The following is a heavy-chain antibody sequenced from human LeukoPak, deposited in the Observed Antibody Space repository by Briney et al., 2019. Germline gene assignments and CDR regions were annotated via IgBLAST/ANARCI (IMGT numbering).Heavy chain of an antibody. J-gene: IGHJ6*03. D-gene: IGHD3-22*01. CDR2: INYSGST. V-gene: IGHV4-39*02. CDR1: GASISSSAYY. Sequence: SETLSLTCSVSGASISSSAYYWGWIRQPPGKGLEWIGRINYSGSTYYNPSLKSRLTISVDTPKNPFSLRLTSMTAADTAVYYCARLTHSYYSDTSGYYPYYYMDVWGKGTTVTVSS. CDR3: ARLTHSYYSDTSGYYPYYYMDV.